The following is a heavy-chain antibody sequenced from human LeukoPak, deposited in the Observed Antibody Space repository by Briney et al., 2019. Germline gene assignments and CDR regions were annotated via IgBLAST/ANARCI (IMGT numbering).Heavy chain of an antibody. Sequence: GGSLRLSCAASGFTFDDYAMHWVRQAPGKGLEWVSGISWNSGSIGYADSVKGRFTISRDNAKNSLYLQMNSLRAEDMALYYCAKGAVAGDYFDYWGQGTLVTVSS. D-gene: IGHD6-19*01. CDR3: AKGAVAGDYFDY. V-gene: IGHV3-9*03. J-gene: IGHJ4*02. CDR1: GFTFDDYA. CDR2: ISWNSGSI.